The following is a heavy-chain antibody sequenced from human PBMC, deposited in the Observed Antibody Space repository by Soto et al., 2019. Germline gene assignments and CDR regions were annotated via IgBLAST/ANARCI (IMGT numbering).Heavy chain of an antibody. J-gene: IGHJ4*02. CDR1: GFTFSSYA. CDR3: ARVASGVNFDY. CDR2: ISYDGSNK. V-gene: IGHV3-30-3*01. D-gene: IGHD3-10*01. Sequence: QVQLVESGGGLVQPGRSLRLSCAASGFTFSSYAMHWVRQAPGKGLEWVAVISYDGSNKYYADSVKGRFTISRDNSKNTLYLQMNSLRAEDTAVYSCARVASGVNFDYWGQGTMVTVSS.